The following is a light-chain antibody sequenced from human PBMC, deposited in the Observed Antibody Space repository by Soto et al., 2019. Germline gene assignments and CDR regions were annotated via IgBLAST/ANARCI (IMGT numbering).Light chain of an antibody. V-gene: IGLV2-14*03. Sequence: QSALTQPASVSGSPGQSITISCTGTSNDIGAYTFVSWYQQHPGTAPKLMLYDVNIRPSGVSNRFSGSKSGNTASLTISGLQAEDEADYYCTSWTTSTTMIFGGGTKLTVL. CDR2: DVN. CDR1: SNDIGAYTF. CDR3: TSWTTSTTMI. J-gene: IGLJ2*01.